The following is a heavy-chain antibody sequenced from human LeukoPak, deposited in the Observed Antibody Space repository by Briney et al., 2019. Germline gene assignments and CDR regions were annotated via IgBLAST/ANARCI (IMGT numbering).Heavy chain of an antibody. CDR1: GDSVSSNSAA. CDR2: TYYRSKWYN. D-gene: IGHD3-10*01. CDR3: AGGSGSYYETNWFDP. V-gene: IGHV6-1*01. J-gene: IGHJ5*02. Sequence: SQTLSLTCAISGDSVSSNSAAWNWIRQSPSRGLEWLGRTYYRSKWYNDYAVSVKSRITINPDTSKNQFSLQLNSVTPEDTAVYYCAGGSGSYYETNWFDPWGQGTLVTVSS.